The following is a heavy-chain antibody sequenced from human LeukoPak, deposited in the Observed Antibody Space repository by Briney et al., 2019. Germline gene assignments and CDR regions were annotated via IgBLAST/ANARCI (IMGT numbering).Heavy chain of an antibody. CDR1: GFTFSAYA. J-gene: IGHJ4*02. CDR2: MSGSGGMT. D-gene: IGHD2-15*01. CDR3: ARDGGGGLDY. V-gene: IGHV3-23*01. Sequence: PGGSLRLSCAVSGFTFSAYAMSWVRQAPGKGLEWVSAMSGSGGMTYYADSVKGRFSISRDNSKNTLHLQMNSLRAEDTAVYYCARDGGGGLDYWGQGTLVTVSS.